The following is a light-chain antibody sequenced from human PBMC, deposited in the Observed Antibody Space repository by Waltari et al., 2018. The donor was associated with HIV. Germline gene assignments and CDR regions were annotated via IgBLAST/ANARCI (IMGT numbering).Light chain of an antibody. CDR2: RND. CDR3: GAWNGSPSGPV. V-gene: IGLV1-47*01. CDR1: SSSIGSGY. J-gene: IGLJ3*02. Sequence: QSVLTQPPSVSGAPGQRVTVFCSGSSSSIGSGYVCWYQQLPGAAPKLVIYRNDQRPSGVPDRFSGSKSGTSASLAISGLRSEDEAVYYCGAWNGSPSGPVFGGGTKLTVL.